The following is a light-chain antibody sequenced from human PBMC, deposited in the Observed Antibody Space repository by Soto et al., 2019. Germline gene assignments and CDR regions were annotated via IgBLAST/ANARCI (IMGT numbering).Light chain of an antibody. J-gene: IGKJ1*01. CDR1: QSISSW. Sequence: DIQMTQSPSPLSASVGDRVTITCRASQSISSWLAWYQHKPGKAPKLLIYKASSLESGVPSRFSGSGSGTEFTLTISSLQPDDFATYYCQQYNSYSGTFGQGTKVDIK. CDR2: KAS. V-gene: IGKV1-5*03. CDR3: QQYNSYSGT.